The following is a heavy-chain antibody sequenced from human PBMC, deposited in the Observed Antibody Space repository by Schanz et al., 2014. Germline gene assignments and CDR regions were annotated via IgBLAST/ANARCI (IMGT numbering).Heavy chain of an antibody. CDR2: LSEGGGGT. CDR1: GFTFSSYA. D-gene: IGHD3-10*01. V-gene: IGHV3-23*01. Sequence: EVQLLESGGGLVQPGGSLRLSCAASGFTFSSYALHWVRQAPGKGLEWVSALSEGGGGTHYADSVKGRFTISRDNSRDTVYLQMNSLRADDTAMYYCARWFLIRGVILDSWGQGTLVTVSS. CDR3: ARWFLIRGVILDS. J-gene: IGHJ4*02.